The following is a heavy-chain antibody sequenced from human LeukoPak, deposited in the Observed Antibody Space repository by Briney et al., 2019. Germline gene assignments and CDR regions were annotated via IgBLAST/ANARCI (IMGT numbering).Heavy chain of an antibody. CDR3: ARGRNYDTGFDY. CDR1: GYTFTGCY. D-gene: IGHD1-7*01. J-gene: IGHJ4*02. V-gene: IGHV1-2*02. Sequence: GASVKVSCKASGYTFTGCYMHWVRQAPGQGLEWIGWINPNSGGTNYAQKFQGRVTMTRDTSISTAYMELSRLRSDDTAVYYCARGRNYDTGFDYWGQGTLVTVSS. CDR2: INPNSGGT.